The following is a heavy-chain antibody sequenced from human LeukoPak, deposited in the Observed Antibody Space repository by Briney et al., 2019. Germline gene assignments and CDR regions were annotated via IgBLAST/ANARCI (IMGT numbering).Heavy chain of an antibody. V-gene: IGHV1-18*01. Sequence: GASVKVSCKASGYTFTGYGISWVRQAPGQGLEWMGWISAYNGNTNYAQKLQGRVTMTTDTSTNTAYMELRSPRSDDTAVYYCARDRATDREQNWFDPWGQGTLVTVYS. D-gene: IGHD5-24*01. CDR1: GYTFTGYG. J-gene: IGHJ5*02. CDR3: ARDRATDREQNWFDP. CDR2: ISAYNGNT.